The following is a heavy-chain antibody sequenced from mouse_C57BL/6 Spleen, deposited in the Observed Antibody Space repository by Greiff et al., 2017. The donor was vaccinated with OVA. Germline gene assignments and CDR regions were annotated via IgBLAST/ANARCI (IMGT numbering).Heavy chain of an antibody. CDR3: ASRERGGNYGGAMDY. Sequence: QVQLLQSGAELVKPGASVKLSCKATGYTFTGYWIEWVKQRPGHGLEWIGEILPGSGSTNYNEKIKDKATFTADTSSNTAYMQLSSLTTEDSAIYYDASRERGGNYGGAMDYWGQGTSVTVSS. CDR1: GYTFTGYW. J-gene: IGHJ4*01. CDR2: ILPGSGST. V-gene: IGHV1-9*01. D-gene: IGHD2-1*01.